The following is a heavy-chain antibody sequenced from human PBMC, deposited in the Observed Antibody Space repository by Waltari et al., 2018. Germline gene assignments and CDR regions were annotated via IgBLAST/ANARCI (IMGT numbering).Heavy chain of an antibody. CDR3: ARDYYYSIDY. V-gene: IGHV3-74*01. CDR1: GFSFGSYW. J-gene: IGHJ4*02. CDR2: IVRDGSIT. Sequence: EVQLVESGGGLVQPGGSLRLSCAASGFSFGSYWMNWVRQAPGKGLVWVYRIVRDGSITAYADSVKGRFTISRDNAKNTLYLQMNSLRDEDTAVYYCARDYYYSIDYWGQGTVVTVSS. D-gene: IGHD3-10*01.